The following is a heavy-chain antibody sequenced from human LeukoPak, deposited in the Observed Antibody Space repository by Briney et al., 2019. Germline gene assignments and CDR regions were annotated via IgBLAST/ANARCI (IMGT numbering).Heavy chain of an antibody. V-gene: IGHV3-23*01. Sequence: GGSLRLSCAASGFTVSSNYMSWVRQAPGKGLEWVSAISGSGGSTYYADSVKGRFTISRDNSKNTLYLQMNSLRAEDTAVYYCAKVKGYSSSWTGTKINYFDYWGQGTLVTVSS. D-gene: IGHD6-13*01. CDR3: AKVKGYSSSWTGTKINYFDY. CDR2: ISGSGGST. J-gene: IGHJ4*02. CDR1: GFTVSSNY.